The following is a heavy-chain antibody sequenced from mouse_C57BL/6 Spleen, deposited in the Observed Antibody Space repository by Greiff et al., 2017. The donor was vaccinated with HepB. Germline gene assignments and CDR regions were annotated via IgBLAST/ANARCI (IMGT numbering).Heavy chain of an antibody. V-gene: IGHV10-3*01. CDR1: GFTFNTYA. CDR3: VREGLSYYYGTPYWYFDV. Sequence: EVQRVESGGGLVQPKGSLKLSCAASGFTFNTYAMHWVRQAPGKGLEWVARIRSKSSNYATYYADSVKDRFTNSRDDSQSMLYLQMNNLKTEDTAMYYCVREGLSYYYGTPYWYFDVWGTGTTVTVSS. J-gene: IGHJ1*03. D-gene: IGHD2-1*01. CDR2: IRSKSSNYAT.